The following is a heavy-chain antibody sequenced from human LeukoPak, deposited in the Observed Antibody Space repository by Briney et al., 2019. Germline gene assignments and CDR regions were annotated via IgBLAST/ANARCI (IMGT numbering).Heavy chain of an antibody. CDR1: GDSINSGNNY. CDR2: IYSSGTT. V-gene: IGHV4-61*09. Sequence: SETLSLTCTVSGDSINSGNNYWSWIRQPAGKGPEWIGHIYSSGTTYYNPPLKSRVTISVDTSKNQFSLKLSSVTAADTAVYYCARTSYYYDSSGYYYENYYYYYMDVWGKGTTVTVSS. D-gene: IGHD3-22*01. CDR3: ARTSYYYDSSGYYYENYYYYYMDV. J-gene: IGHJ6*03.